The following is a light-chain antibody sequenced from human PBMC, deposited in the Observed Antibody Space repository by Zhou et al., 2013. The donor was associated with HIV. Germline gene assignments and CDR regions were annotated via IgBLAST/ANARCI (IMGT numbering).Light chain of an antibody. CDR1: QSVSSTY. Sequence: EIVMTQSPGTLSVSPGERATLSCRASQSVSSTYLAWYQQKPGQAPRLLIYGASSRAAGIPDRFSGSWSGTDFTLTISRLESEDFAVYYCQQYGTSPWMFGQGTKVE. J-gene: IGKJ1*01. V-gene: IGKV3-20*01. CDR3: QQYGTSPWM. CDR2: GAS.